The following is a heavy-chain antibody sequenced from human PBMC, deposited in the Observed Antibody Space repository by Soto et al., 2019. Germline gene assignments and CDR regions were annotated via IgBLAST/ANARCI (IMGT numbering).Heavy chain of an antibody. J-gene: IGHJ5*02. Sequence: QVQLVQSGAEVKKPGSSVKVSCKASGGTFSTYPINGVRQAPGQGLEYMGGIIPKFGTTNYAQKFRGTVTITADESTSTAYMELTNLRSEDTAVYYCARAASNSTGWYIWFDPWGQGTLVTVSS. CDR2: IIPKFGTT. V-gene: IGHV1-69*01. CDR1: GGTFSTYP. CDR3: ARAASNSTGWYIWFDP. D-gene: IGHD6-19*01.